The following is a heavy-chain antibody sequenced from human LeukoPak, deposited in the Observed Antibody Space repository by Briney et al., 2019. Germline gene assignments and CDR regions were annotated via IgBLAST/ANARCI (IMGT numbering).Heavy chain of an antibody. CDR3: TRDPRHLDS. V-gene: IGHV3-21*01. CDR1: GYDSSGYT. CDR2: ISKSSALK. Sequence: GGALRLSSVASGYDSSGYTLTWVRQAPGKGLEYVSSISKSSALKYYTESVRGRFPIPRDTAENSLYLQMRGLGVEDTAVSYWTRDPRHLDSWGQGTLVSVSS. D-gene: IGHD6-6*01. J-gene: IGHJ4*02.